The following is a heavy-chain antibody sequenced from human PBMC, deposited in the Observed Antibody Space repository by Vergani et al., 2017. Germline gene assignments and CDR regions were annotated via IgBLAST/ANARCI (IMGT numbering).Heavy chain of an antibody. CDR3: VRGGAAI. D-gene: IGHD6-25*01. V-gene: IGHV1-2*02. CDR1: GYSFTGYY. CDR2: INPNNGGT. J-gene: IGHJ3*02. Sequence: QVQLVQSGAEVKKPGASVKVSCKASGYSFTGYYMRWVRQAPGQGLEWMGWINPNNGGTYYAQKFQGRVTMTRDTSISTAYMELSGLTSDDTAVYYCVRGGAAIWGQGTMVTVSS.